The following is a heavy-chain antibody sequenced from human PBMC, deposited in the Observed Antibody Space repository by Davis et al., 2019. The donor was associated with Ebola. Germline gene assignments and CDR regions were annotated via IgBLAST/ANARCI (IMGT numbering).Heavy chain of an antibody. Sequence: SVKVSCKASGGTFSSYAISWVRQAPGQGLEWMGGIIPIFGTANYAQKFQGRVTITADESTSTAYMELSSLRSEDTAVYYCARPRRGGVVVPAAHGDAFDIWGQGTMVTVSS. D-gene: IGHD2-2*01. CDR1: GGTFSSYA. CDR2: IIPIFGTA. J-gene: IGHJ3*02. V-gene: IGHV1-69*13. CDR3: ARPRRGGVVVPAAHGDAFDI.